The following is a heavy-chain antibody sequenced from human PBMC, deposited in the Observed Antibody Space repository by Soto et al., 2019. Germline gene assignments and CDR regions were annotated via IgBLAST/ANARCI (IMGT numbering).Heavy chain of an antibody. V-gene: IGHV1-46*03. CDR1: GYTFTSYY. Sequence: ASVKVSCKASGYTFTSYYMHWVRQAPGQGLEWMGIINPSGGSTSYAQKFQGRVTMTRDTSTSTVYIELSSLRSEDTAVYYCARGEGGSGWNAPPTGYYYYMDVWGKGTTVTVSS. J-gene: IGHJ6*03. CDR2: INPSGGST. CDR3: ARGEGGSGWNAPPTGYYYYMDV. D-gene: IGHD6-19*01.